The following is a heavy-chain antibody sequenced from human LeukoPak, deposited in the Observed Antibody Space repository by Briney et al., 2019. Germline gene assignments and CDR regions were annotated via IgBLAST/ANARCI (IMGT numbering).Heavy chain of an antibody. J-gene: IGHJ6*03. D-gene: IGHD2-15*01. CDR2: ISSRSSTI. Sequence: GGSLRLSCAASGFTFRSYSMNWVRQAPGKGLEWVSFISSRSSTIYYADSVKGRFTISRDNAKNSLFLQMNSLRAEDTAVYYCARVLRYCSGGNCYSGGLGYMDVWGKGTTVTISS. CDR1: GFTFRSYS. V-gene: IGHV3-48*04. CDR3: ARVLRYCSGGNCYSGGLGYMDV.